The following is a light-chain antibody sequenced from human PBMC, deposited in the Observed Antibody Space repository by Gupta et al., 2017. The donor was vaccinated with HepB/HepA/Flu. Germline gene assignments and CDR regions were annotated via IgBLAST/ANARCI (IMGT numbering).Light chain of an antibody. CDR1: QSISSS. J-gene: IGKJ4*01. V-gene: IGKV3-15*01. CDR3: QQYKDWPLT. Sequence: IVLTHSPATLSVSPGERATLSCRASQSISSSLAWYQQKPGQAPRLLIYGASTRATGIPTRFSGSGSGTEFTLTISSLQSEDFAIYYCQQYKDWPLTFGGGTKVEIK. CDR2: GAS.